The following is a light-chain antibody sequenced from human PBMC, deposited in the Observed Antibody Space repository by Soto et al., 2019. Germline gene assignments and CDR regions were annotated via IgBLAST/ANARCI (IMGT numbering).Light chain of an antibody. CDR3: MQALQTPLT. J-gene: IGKJ4*01. V-gene: IGKV2-28*01. Sequence: DIVMTQSPLSLPVTPGEPASISCRSSQSLLHSNGYNYLDWYLQKPGQSPQLLIYLGSNRASGVPDRFSGSGSGTDFTLKINRVEAEDVGIYYCMQALQTPLTFGGGTKVESK. CDR1: QSLLHSNGYNY. CDR2: LGS.